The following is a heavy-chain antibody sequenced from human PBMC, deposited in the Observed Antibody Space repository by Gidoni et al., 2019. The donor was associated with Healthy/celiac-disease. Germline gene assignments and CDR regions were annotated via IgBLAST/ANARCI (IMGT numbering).Heavy chain of an antibody. D-gene: IGHD3-9*01. V-gene: IGHV3-23*01. J-gene: IGHJ4*02. CDR3: AKAPLRYFDWLLLYPSFDY. CDR2: ISGSGGST. Sequence: GLEWVSAISGSGGSTYYADSVKGRFTISRDNSKNTLYLQMNSLRAEDTAVYYCAKAPLRYFDWLLLYPSFDYWGQGTLVTVSS.